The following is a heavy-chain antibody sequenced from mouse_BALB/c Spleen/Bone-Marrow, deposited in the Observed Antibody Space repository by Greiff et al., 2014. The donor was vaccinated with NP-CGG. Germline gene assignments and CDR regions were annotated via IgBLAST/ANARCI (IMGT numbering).Heavy chain of an antibody. D-gene: IGHD5-1-1*01. V-gene: IGHV1S56*01. CDR2: FYPGDGSA. CDR3: ARWRYPYAMDY. J-gene: IGHJ4*01. Sequence: QVQLQQSGPELVKPGASVKMSCKASGYTFTSYYIHWVKQRPGQGLEWIGWFYPGDGSAKCNEKFKDKTTLTADKSSSTAYMLLSSLTSEDSAIYFCARWRYPYAMDYWGQGTSVTVSS. CDR1: GYTFTSYY.